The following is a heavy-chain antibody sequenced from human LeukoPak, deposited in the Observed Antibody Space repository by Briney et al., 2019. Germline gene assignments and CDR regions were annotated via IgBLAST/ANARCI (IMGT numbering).Heavy chain of an antibody. D-gene: IGHD5-18*01. CDR1: GGSTSSYY. Sequence: SETLSLTCTVSGGSTSSYYWSWIRQSPGRGLELIGYVYHTGSTNYNPSHKSRVTISIDTSKNQFSLKVSSVTAADTAVYYCARGESYDRNFDCWGQGTLVTVSS. CDR2: VYHTGST. CDR3: ARGESYDRNFDC. J-gene: IGHJ4*02. V-gene: IGHV4-59*12.